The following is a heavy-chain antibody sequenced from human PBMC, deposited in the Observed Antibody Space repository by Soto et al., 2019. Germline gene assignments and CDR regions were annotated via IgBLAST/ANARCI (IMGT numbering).Heavy chain of an antibody. V-gene: IGHV3-30*18. CDR2: ISYDGSDH. CDR1: GFTFSSYS. D-gene: IGHD3-16*02. J-gene: IGHJ4*02. Sequence: QVQLVEAGGGVVQPGRSLGLSCAASGFTFSSYSMHWVRQTQGSGLEWLADISYDGSDHFYSYSVRGRFTISRDKFRSSFYVYMYCMRAVDTATYYYSKIRYLSYPKCYFEYWGQGTLVTVSS. CDR3: SKIRYLSYPKCYFEY.